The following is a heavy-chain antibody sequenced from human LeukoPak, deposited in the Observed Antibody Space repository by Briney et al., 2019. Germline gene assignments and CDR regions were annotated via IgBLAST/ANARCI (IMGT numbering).Heavy chain of an antibody. Sequence: AGGSLRLSCAASGFTFSSYSMNWVRQAPGKGLEWVPSISSSSSYIYYADSVKGRFTISRDNAKNSLYLQMNSLRAEDTAVYYCARDDPGGYGGYPHWGQGTLVTVSS. CDR1: GFTFSSYS. D-gene: IGHD4-17*01. CDR2: ISSSSSYI. J-gene: IGHJ4*02. CDR3: ARDDPGGYGGYPH. V-gene: IGHV3-21*01.